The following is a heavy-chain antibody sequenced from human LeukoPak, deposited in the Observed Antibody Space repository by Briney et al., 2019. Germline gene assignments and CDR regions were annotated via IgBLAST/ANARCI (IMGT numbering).Heavy chain of an antibody. Sequence: GESLKISCKGSGYSFTSYWIGWVRQMPGKGLEWMGIIYPGDSDTRHSPPFQAQLTISADKPIRTAYLQWSSLKASDTAMYYCERIYSSGWYDYWGQGTLVTVSS. CDR1: GYSFTSYW. J-gene: IGHJ4*02. CDR2: IYPGDSDT. D-gene: IGHD6-19*01. V-gene: IGHV5-51*04. CDR3: ERIYSSGWYDY.